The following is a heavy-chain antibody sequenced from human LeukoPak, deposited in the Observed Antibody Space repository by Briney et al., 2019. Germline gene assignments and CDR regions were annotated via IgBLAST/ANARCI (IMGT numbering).Heavy chain of an antibody. J-gene: IGHJ4*02. V-gene: IGHV4-39*01. CDR3: ARHEGMATITPFDY. Sequence: SETLSLTCTVSGGSITSRTYYWGWIHQPPGKGLEWIGSIYYSGSTYYYPSLKSRVIISVDTSKNQFSLKLNSVTAADTAVYYCARHEGMATITPFDYWGQGTLVTVSS. CDR1: GGSITSRTYY. D-gene: IGHD5-12*01. CDR2: IYYSGST.